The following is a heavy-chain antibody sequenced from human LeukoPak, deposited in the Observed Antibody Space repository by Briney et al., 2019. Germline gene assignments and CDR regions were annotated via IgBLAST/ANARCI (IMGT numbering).Heavy chain of an antibody. CDR3: ASRIVGTPDYFDY. D-gene: IGHD1-26*01. CDR2: INQDESAK. J-gene: IGHJ4*01. CDR1: GFTFSRYW. V-gene: IGHV3-7*01. Sequence: GGSLRLSCAASGFTFSRYWMSWVRQAPGKGLEWVASINQDESAKFYVDSVKGRFTISRDNAKNSLYLQMNSLRVEDTAVYYCASRIVGTPDYFDYWGHGTLVTVSS.